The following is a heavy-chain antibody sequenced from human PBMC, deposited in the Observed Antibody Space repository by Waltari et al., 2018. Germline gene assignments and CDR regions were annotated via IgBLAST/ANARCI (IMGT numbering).Heavy chain of an antibody. D-gene: IGHD6-19*01. CDR1: GYTFTGYY. V-gene: IGHV1-2*02. Sequence: QVQLVQSGAEVKKPGASVTVSCTASGYTFTGYYMHWVRQAPGQGLEWMGWINPNSGGTNIAERFQGRVTMTRDTSISTAYMDLNSLRADDTAVYYCARQLSSSWSSSPFDYWGQGTLVTVSS. CDR3: ARQLSSSWSSSPFDY. J-gene: IGHJ4*02. CDR2: INPNSGGT.